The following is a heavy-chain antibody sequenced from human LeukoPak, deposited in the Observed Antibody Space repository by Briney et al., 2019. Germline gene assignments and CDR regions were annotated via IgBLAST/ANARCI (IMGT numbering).Heavy chain of an antibody. Sequence: KPSETLSLTCTVSGGSISSYYWSWIRQPPGKGLEWIGYIYYSGSTNYNPSLKSRVTISVDTSKNQFSLKLSSVTAADTAVYYCARSPPPDYYGSGSYYNLYYYGMDVWGQGTTVTVSS. J-gene: IGHJ6*02. D-gene: IGHD3-10*01. CDR1: GGSISSYY. CDR3: ARSPPPDYYGSGSYYNLYYYGMDV. V-gene: IGHV4-59*01. CDR2: IYYSGST.